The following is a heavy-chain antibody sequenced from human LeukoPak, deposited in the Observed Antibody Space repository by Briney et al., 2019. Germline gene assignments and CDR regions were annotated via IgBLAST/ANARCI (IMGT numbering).Heavy chain of an antibody. CDR1: GFTFSTYA. CDR2: ISVDGSNK. CDR3: ARGPWDY. J-gene: IGHJ4*02. Sequence: PGGSLRLSCAASGFTFSTYAMHWVRQAPGKGLEWVAVISVDGSNKYYADSVKGRFTISRDNSKNTLYLQMNSLRAEDTAVYYCARGPWDYWGQGTLVTVSS. V-gene: IGHV3-30*04.